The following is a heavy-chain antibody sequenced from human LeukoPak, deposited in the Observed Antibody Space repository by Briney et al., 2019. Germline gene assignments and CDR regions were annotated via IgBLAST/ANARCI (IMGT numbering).Heavy chain of an antibody. CDR3: ATDSLEPRHHYYFDY. J-gene: IGHJ4*02. CDR2: IKRDGSEK. Sequence: GGSLRLSCAASGFTFSSYWMSWVRQAPGKGLEWVANIKRDGSEKYYVASVKGRFTISRDNAKNSLYLQMNSLRAEDTAVLYCATDSLEPRHHYYFDYWGQGTLVTVSS. CDR1: GFTFSSYW. D-gene: IGHD1-14*01. V-gene: IGHV3-7*01.